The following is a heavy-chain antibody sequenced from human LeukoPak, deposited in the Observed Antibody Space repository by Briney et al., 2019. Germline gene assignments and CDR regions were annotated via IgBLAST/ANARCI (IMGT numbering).Heavy chain of an antibody. J-gene: IGHJ6*03. CDR3: AKGRGWEASYYYYYMDV. CDR2: IRYDGSNK. V-gene: IGHV3-30*02. Sequence: GGSLRLSCAASGFTFSSYGMHWVRRAPGKGLEWVAFIRYDGSNKYYTDPVKGRFTISRDNSKNTLYLQMNSLRAEDTAVYYCAKGRGWEASYYYYYMDVWGKGTTVTISS. D-gene: IGHD1-26*01. CDR1: GFTFSSYG.